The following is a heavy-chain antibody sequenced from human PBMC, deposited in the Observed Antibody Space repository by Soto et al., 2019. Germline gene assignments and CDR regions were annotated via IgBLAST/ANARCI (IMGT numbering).Heavy chain of an antibody. CDR3: AREAGRYCSSTSCARKYYFDY. CDR2: IIPIFGTA. D-gene: IGHD2-2*01. Sequence: QVQLVQSGAEVKKPGASVKFSCKASGGTFSSYAISWVRQAPGQGLEWMGGIIPIFGTANYSHKFQGRVTITADESTSTAYLELSSLRSQDTSVYYCAREAGRYCSSTSCARKYYFDYWGQGTLVTVSS. V-gene: IGHV1-69*01. J-gene: IGHJ4*02. CDR1: GGTFSSYA.